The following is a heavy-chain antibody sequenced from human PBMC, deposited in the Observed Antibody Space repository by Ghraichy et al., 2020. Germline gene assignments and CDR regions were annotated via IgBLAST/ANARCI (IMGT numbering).Heavy chain of an antibody. V-gene: IGHV4-59*01. CDR2: TQYSGST. CDR1: GGSISSYY. J-gene: IGHJ4*02. D-gene: IGHD6-19*01. Sequence: SETLSLTCTISGGSISSYYWSWLRQPPGKGLEWIGYTQYSGSTSHNPSLKSRVTISVDTSKNQFSLKLSSVTAADTAVYYCARGRMTSLADFDCWGQGTLVNVSS. CDR3: ARGRMTSLADFDC.